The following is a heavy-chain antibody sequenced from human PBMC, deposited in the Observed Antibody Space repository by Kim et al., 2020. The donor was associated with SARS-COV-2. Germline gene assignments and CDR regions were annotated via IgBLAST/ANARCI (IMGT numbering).Heavy chain of an antibody. V-gene: IGHV4-39*01. J-gene: IGHJ3*02. CDR3: ASPTRPIAAAGGGAFDI. Sequence: SETLSLTCTVSGDSISDNNFYWGWIHQPPGKGLEWIGSIYYSGDTYYNPSLTSRVTISLDTSKNRFSLKLNSVTAADTAVYYCASPTRPIAAAGGGAFDIWGQGTLITVSS. D-gene: IGHD6-13*01. CDR1: GDSISDNNFY. CDR2: IYYSGDT.